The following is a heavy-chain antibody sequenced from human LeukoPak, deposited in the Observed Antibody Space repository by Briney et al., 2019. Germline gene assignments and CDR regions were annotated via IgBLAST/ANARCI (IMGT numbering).Heavy chain of an antibody. CDR1: GFPFSSYA. CDR2: ISGSGGST. Sequence: GGSLRLSCAASGFPFSSYAMSWVRQAPGKGPEWVSAISGSGGSTFYADSVKGQFTISRDNSKNTLYLQMNSLRAEDTAVYYCAKGIARGNDNWGQGTLDTVSS. J-gene: IGHJ1*01. CDR3: AKGIARGNDN. V-gene: IGHV3-23*01. D-gene: IGHD6-13*01.